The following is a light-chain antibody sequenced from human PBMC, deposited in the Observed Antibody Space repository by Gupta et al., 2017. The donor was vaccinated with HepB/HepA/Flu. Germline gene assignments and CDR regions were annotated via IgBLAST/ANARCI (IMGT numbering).Light chain of an antibody. CDR2: DAS. J-gene: IGKJ3*01. V-gene: IGKV1D-13*01. CDR1: QGISSA. Sequence: AIQLTQSPSSLSASVGDRVTITCRASQGISSALAWYQQKPGKAPKLLIYDASSLESGVPSRFSGSGCGKDLPLTISSRQPEDFASYYCQQYNNYLGFTFGHGTKVDIK. CDR3: QQYNNYLGFT.